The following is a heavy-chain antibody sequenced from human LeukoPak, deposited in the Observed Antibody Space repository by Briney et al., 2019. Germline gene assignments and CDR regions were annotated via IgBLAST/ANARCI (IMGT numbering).Heavy chain of an antibody. CDR2: INHSGST. CDR3: ARVGYSSGWYIY. J-gene: IGHJ4*02. CDR1: GGSFSGYY. Sequence: SETLSLTCAVYGGSFSGYYWSWIRQPPGKGLEWIGEINHSGSTNYNPSLKSRVTISVDTSKNQFSLKLSSVTAADTAVYYCARVGYSSGWYIYWGQGTLVTVSS. V-gene: IGHV4-34*01. D-gene: IGHD6-19*01.